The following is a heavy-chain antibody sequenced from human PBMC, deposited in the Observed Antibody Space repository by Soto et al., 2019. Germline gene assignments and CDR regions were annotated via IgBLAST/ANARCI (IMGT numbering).Heavy chain of an antibody. D-gene: IGHD6-19*01. Sequence: QVQLVESGGGVVQPGRSLRLSCAASGFTFSSYAMHWVRQAPGKGLEWVAVISYDGSNKYYADSVKGRFTISRDNSKNTLYLQMNSLRAEDTAVYYCARDGRSGWYFDYWGQGTLVTVSS. CDR1: GFTFSSYA. CDR2: ISYDGSNK. J-gene: IGHJ4*02. CDR3: ARDGRSGWYFDY. V-gene: IGHV3-30-3*01.